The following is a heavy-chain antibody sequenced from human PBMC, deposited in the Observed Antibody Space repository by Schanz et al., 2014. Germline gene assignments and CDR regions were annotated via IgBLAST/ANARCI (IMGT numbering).Heavy chain of an antibody. CDR1: GFSFSDHA. Sequence: EVELVESGGGLVQPGGSLRLSCAASGFSFSDHAMDWVRQAAGKGLEWVSALSEGGGGTHYADSVRGRFTISRDNSKNTLYLQMNSLRAEDTAVYYCAKGRFGELSAFDIWGQGTMVTVSS. V-gene: IGHV3-23*04. CDR3: AKGRFGELSAFDI. J-gene: IGHJ3*02. D-gene: IGHD3-10*01. CDR2: LSEGGGGT.